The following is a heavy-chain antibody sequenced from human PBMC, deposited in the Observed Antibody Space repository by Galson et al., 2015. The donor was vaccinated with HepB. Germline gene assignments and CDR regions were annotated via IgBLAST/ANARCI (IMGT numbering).Heavy chain of an antibody. CDR1: GFSLSTSGVG. J-gene: IGHJ3*02. CDR3: AHRYDKDAFDI. V-gene: IGHV2-5*01. CDR2: IYWNDDK. Sequence: PALVKPTPTLTLTCTFSGFSLSTSGVGVGWIRQPPGKALEWLALIYWNDDKRYSPSLKSRLTIIKDTSKNQVVLTMTNMDPVDTATYYCAHRYDKDAFDIWGQGTMVTVSS. D-gene: IGHD3-22*01.